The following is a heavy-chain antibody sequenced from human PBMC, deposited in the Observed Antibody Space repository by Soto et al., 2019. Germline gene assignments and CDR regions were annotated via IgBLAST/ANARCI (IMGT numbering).Heavy chain of an antibody. CDR3: AREDSGSLIDY. J-gene: IGHJ4*02. CDR2: IYYSGST. D-gene: IGHD3-10*01. CDR1: GGSISSGGYY. V-gene: IGHV4-31*03. Sequence: QVQLQESGPGLVKPSQTLSLTCTVSGGSISSGGYYWSWIRQHPGKGLEWIGYIYYSGSTYYNPSLKSRVTISVDTAKNQLTLKLSSVTAADTALYYCAREDSGSLIDYGGQGTLVTVSS.